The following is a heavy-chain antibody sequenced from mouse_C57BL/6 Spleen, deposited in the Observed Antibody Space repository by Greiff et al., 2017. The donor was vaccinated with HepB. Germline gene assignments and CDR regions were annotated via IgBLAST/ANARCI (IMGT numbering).Heavy chain of an antibody. CDR2: IDPSDSET. V-gene: IGHV1-52*01. CDR1: GYTFTSYW. J-gene: IGHJ2*01. CDR3: AREGTITTVVATGFDY. Sequence: QVQLQQPGAELVRPGSSVKLSCKASGYTFTSYWMHWVKQRPIQGLEWIGNIDPSDSETHYNQKFKDKATLTVDKSSSTAYMQLSSLTSEDSAVYYWAREGTITTVVATGFDYWGQGTTLTVSS. D-gene: IGHD1-1*01.